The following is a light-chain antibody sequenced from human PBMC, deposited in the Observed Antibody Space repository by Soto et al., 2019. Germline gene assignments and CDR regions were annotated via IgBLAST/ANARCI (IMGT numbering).Light chain of an antibody. V-gene: IGKV1-5*01. CDR2: DAS. CDR3: QQYNSYLIT. Sequence: DIQMTQSPSTLSASVGDRVTITCRASQSISSWLAWYQQKPGKAPKLLIYDASSLESGVPSRFSGSGSGRGFTLTISSLQPDDFATYYCQQYNSYLITFGQGTRLEIK. J-gene: IGKJ5*01. CDR1: QSISSW.